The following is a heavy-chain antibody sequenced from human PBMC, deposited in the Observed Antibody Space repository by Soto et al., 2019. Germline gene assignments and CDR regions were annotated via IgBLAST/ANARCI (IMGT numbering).Heavy chain of an antibody. D-gene: IGHD3-22*01. CDR2: ISATGVKT. CDR1: GFTFSDYA. CDR3: PKSRSAMIDYFDF. J-gene: IGHJ4*02. Sequence: EVQVLESGGGLVQPGGSLRLSCAASGFTFSDYAMNWVRQAPGKGLEWVSGISATGVKTYSADSVKGRFTISRDNSKDTVYLEMNSLRAEDTAVYYCPKSRSAMIDYFDFWGLGALVTVSS. V-gene: IGHV3-23*01.